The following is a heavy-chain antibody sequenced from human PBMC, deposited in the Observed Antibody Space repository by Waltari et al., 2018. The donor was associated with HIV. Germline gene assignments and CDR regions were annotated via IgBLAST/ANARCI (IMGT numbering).Heavy chain of an antibody. J-gene: IGHJ6*02. CDR2: IYTSGST. V-gene: IGHV4-61*02. D-gene: IGHD3-3*01. CDR3: AREGKEDYDFWSGYFFGMDV. CDR1: GGSISSGSYY. Sequence: QVQLQESGPGLVKPSQTLSITYTVSGGSISSGSYYWSWIRPPAGKGLEWIGRIYTSGSTNYNPSLKSRVTISVDTSKNQFSLKLSSVTAADTAVYYCAREGKEDYDFWSGYFFGMDVWGQGTTVTVSS.